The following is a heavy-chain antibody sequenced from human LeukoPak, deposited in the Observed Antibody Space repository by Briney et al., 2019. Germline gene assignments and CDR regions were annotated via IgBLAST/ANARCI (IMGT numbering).Heavy chain of an antibody. CDR2: MNPNSGNT. D-gene: IGHD6-13*01. V-gene: IGHV1-8*01. CDR3: ARVQRAAAGRSTDY. CDR1: GYTFTSYD. J-gene: IGHJ4*02. Sequence: GASVKVSCKASGYTFTSYDINWVRQATGQGLEWMGWMNPNSGNTGYAQKFQGRVTMTRNTSISTAYMELSSLRSEDTAVYYCARVQRAAAGRSTDYWGQGTLVTVSS.